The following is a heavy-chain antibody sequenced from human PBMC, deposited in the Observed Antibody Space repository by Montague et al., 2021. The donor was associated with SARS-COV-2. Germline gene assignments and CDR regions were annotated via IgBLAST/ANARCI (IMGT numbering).Heavy chain of an antibody. J-gene: IGHJ4*02. CDR1: GGSISSYY. D-gene: IGHD5-24*01. CDR2: IYYSGST. V-gene: IGHV4-59*01. CDR3: ARVFPRWLQFDPYFDY. Sequence: SETLSPTCTVSGGSISSYYWSWIRQPPGKGLEWIGYIYYSGSTNYNPSLKSRVTISVDTSKNQFSLKLSSATAADTAVYYCARVFPRWLQFDPYFDYWGQGTLVTVSS.